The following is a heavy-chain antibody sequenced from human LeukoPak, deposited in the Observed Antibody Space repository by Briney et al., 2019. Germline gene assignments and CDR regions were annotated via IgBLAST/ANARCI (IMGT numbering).Heavy chain of an antibody. CDR1: GFTFSSYS. V-gene: IGHV3-48*04. D-gene: IGHD2-2*01. CDR2: ISTSSSTI. Sequence: GGSLRLSCAASGFTFSSYSMNWVRQAPGKGLEWVSYISTSSSTIYYADSVKGRFTISRDNAKNSLYLQMNSLRAEDTAVYYCARLSPAAIPDYWGQGTLVTVSS. CDR3: ARLSPAAIPDY. J-gene: IGHJ4*02.